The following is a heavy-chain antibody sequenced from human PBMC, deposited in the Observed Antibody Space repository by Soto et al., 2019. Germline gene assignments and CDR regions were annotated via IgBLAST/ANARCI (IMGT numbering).Heavy chain of an antibody. V-gene: IGHV4-59*01. CDR3: ARDLWGYCRTDCYPFDV. CDR2: IYYSGGT. CDR1: GGSISSYY. D-gene: IGHD2-21*02. Sequence: SETLSLTCTVSGGSISSYYWSWIRQPPGKGLEWIGYIYYSGGTNYNPSLKSRVTISVATSKNQFSLKLNSVTAADTAVYYCARDLWGYCRTDCYPFDVWGQGTTVTVSS. J-gene: IGHJ6*02.